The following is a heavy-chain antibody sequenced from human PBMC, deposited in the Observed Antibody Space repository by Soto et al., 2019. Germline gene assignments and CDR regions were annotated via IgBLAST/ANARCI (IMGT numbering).Heavy chain of an antibody. V-gene: IGHV4-31*03. Sequence: QVHLQESAPGLVKPSQTLTLNCTVSGGSVSSGDYYWPWIRQHPGKGLEWIGYISYTGSTYYNPSLESRVSISVDTSRTHFSLRLNSVTAADTAVYYCATTGGYGTPVDYWGQGTLVSVSS. D-gene: IGHD5-12*01. CDR1: GGSVSSGDYY. CDR2: ISYTGST. J-gene: IGHJ4*02. CDR3: ATTGGYGTPVDY.